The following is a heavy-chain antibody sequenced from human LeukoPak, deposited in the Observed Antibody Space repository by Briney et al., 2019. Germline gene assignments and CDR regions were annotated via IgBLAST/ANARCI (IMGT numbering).Heavy chain of an antibody. Sequence: GESLKISCKGFGYSFSNYWIGWVRQMPGKGLEWMGIIYPGDSDTRYSPSFQGRVTISADKSITTAYLQWSSLETSDTAMYYCARQIGKILTVTPRYFDYWGQGSLVTVSS. CDR2: IYPGDSDT. J-gene: IGHJ4*02. V-gene: IGHV5-51*01. D-gene: IGHD4-11*01. CDR1: GYSFSNYW. CDR3: ARQIGKILTVTPRYFDY.